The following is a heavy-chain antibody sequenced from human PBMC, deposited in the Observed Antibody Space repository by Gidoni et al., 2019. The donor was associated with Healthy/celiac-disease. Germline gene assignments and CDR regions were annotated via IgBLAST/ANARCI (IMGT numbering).Heavy chain of an antibody. Sequence: EVQLGASGGGLVQHGRSLRIACAASGFTVDDYAMHWGRQAPGKGLEWVSGISWNSGSIGYADSLKGRFTISRDNAKNSLYLQMNSLRAEYTALYYCAKDSTYYDSSGYVDYWGQGTLVTVSS. V-gene: IGHV3-9*01. D-gene: IGHD3-22*01. J-gene: IGHJ4*02. CDR3: AKDSTYYDSSGYVDY. CDR2: ISWNSGSI. CDR1: GFTVDDYA.